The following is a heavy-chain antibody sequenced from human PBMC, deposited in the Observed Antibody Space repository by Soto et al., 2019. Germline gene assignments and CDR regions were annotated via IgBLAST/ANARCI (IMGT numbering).Heavy chain of an antibody. CDR1: GYTFTSYG. V-gene: IGHV1-18*04. J-gene: IGHJ4*02. Sequence: VASVKVSCKASGYTFTSYGISWVRQAPGQGLEWMGWISAYNGNTNYAQKLQGRVTMATDTSTSTAYMELRSLRSDDTAVYYCARVMTKVIQAGSPVDDWGQGTLVTVSS. CDR2: ISAYNGNT. CDR3: ARVMTKVIQAGSPVDD. D-gene: IGHD4-17*01.